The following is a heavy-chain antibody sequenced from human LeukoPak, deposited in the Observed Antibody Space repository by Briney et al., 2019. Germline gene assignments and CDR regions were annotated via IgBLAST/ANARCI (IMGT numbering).Heavy chain of an antibody. CDR3: AGVFVGAPPVDLNWFDP. CDR1: GGSISSGGYY. Sequence: SETLSLTCTVPGGSISSGGYYWSWIRQHPGKGLEWIGYIYYSGSTYYNPSLKSRVTISVDTSKNQFSLKLSSVTAADTAVYYCAGVFVGAPPVDLNWFDPWGQGTLVTVSS. CDR2: IYYSGST. J-gene: IGHJ5*02. D-gene: IGHD1-26*01. V-gene: IGHV4-31*03.